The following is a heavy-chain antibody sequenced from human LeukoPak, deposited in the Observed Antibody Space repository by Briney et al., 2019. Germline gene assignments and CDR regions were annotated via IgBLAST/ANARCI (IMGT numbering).Heavy chain of an antibody. CDR3: ARGWALVEATYFDY. CDR2: INPNSGGT. D-gene: IGHD1-26*01. Sequence: ASVKVSCKASGYTFTSYGISWVRQAPGQGLEWMGWINPNSGGTNYAQKFQGRVTMTRDTSISTAYMELSRLRSDDTAVYYCARGWALVEATYFDYWGQGTLVTVSS. J-gene: IGHJ4*02. CDR1: GYTFTSYG. V-gene: IGHV1-2*02.